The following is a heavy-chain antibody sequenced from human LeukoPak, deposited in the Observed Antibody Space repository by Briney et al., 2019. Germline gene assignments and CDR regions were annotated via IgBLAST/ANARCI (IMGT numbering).Heavy chain of an antibody. D-gene: IGHD2-2*01. J-gene: IGHJ6*02. CDR1: GFTFSNAW. CDR3: TTDSYCSTTTCYASSNYFYGLDA. Sequence: GGSLRLSCAASGFTFSNAWMAWVRQAPGKGLEWVGRIYRNADGGTTDYAAPVKGRFTISRDDSKNTLYLQMNSLKTEDTAVYYCTTDSYCSTTTCYASSNYFYGLDAWGQGTSVTGSS. CDR2: IYRNADGGTT. V-gene: IGHV3-15*05.